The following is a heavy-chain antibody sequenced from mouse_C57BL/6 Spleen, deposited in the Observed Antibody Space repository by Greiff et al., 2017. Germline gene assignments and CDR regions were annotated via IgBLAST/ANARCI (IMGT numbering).Heavy chain of an antibody. CDR2: ISYDGSN. Sequence: EVQLVESGPGLVKPSQSLSLTCSVTGYSITSGYYWNWIRQFPGNKLEWMGYISYDGSNNYNPSLKNRISITRDTSKNQFFLKLNSVTTEDTATYYCAREMGNYAAMDYWGQGTSVTVSS. CDR3: AREMGNYAAMDY. V-gene: IGHV3-6*01. CDR1: GYSITSGYY. J-gene: IGHJ4*01. D-gene: IGHD2-1*01.